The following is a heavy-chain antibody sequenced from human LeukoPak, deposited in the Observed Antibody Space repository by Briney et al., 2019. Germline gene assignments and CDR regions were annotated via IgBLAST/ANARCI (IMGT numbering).Heavy chain of an antibody. Sequence: GGSLRLSYAASGFIFSVAAMTWVRQAPEKGLEWVSLIGASGESTYYADSVKGRFTISRDNSKNRLSLQMNSLRVEDTAMYFCAKHIQLSTWGLGTMVTVSS. CDR2: IGASGEST. CDR3: AKHIQLST. J-gene: IGHJ3*01. V-gene: IGHV3-23*01. CDR1: GFIFSVAA. D-gene: IGHD5-24*01.